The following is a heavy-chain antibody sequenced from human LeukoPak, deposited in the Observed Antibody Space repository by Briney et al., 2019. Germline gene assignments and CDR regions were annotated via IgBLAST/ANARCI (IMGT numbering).Heavy chain of an antibody. Sequence: SETLSLTCTVSGGSISSHYWSWIRQPAGKGLEWIGRIYTSGSTNYNPSLKSRVTISVDTSKNQFSLKLSSVTAADTAVYYCARGGYCSGGSCYFTPAYYYYYMDVWGEGTTVTISS. CDR2: IYTSGST. V-gene: IGHV4-4*07. J-gene: IGHJ6*03. CDR1: GGSISSHY. CDR3: ARGGYCSGGSCYFTPAYYYYYMDV. D-gene: IGHD2-15*01.